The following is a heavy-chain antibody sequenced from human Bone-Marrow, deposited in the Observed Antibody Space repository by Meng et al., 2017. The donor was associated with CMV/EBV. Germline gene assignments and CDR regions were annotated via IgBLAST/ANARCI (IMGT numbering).Heavy chain of an antibody. D-gene: IGHD3-9*01. CDR1: GGTFSSYA. J-gene: IGHJ4*02. CDR3: ARGQQKRDIVTGPCDY. Sequence: SVKVSCKASGGTFSSYAISWVRQAPGQGLEWMGGIIPIFGTANYAQKFQGRVTITTDESTSTAYMELSSLRSEDTAVYYCARGQQKRDIVTGPCDYWGQGSLVTVSS. V-gene: IGHV1-69*05. CDR2: IIPIFGTA.